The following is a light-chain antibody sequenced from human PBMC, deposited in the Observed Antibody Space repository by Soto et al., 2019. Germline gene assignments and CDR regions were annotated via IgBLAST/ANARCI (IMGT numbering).Light chain of an antibody. CDR1: QSVKTF. V-gene: IGKV3-11*01. J-gene: IGKJ5*01. Sequence: ESVLTQSPATLSLSPVERAKLSLRYSQSVKTFLLWYPNRPVQAPRVLIYDASHRATGIPARFRGSGSGTDFTLTIRSLEPEDAGIYYCQQSSHWPPIICGQGPRRGIK. CDR3: QQSSHWPPII. CDR2: DAS.